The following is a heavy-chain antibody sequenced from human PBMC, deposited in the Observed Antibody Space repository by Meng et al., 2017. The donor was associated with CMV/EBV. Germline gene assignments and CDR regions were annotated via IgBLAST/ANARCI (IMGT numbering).Heavy chain of an antibody. CDR2: ISSSSSYI. Sequence: GESLKISCAASGFTFSDYYMSWIRQAPGKGLEWVSSISSSSSYIYYADSVKGRFTISRDNAKNSLYLQMNSLRAEDTAVYYCATPEGGWYDYWGQGTLVTVSS. J-gene: IGHJ4*02. V-gene: IGHV3-11*06. D-gene: IGHD6-19*01. CDR1: GFTFSDYY. CDR3: ATPEGGWYDY.